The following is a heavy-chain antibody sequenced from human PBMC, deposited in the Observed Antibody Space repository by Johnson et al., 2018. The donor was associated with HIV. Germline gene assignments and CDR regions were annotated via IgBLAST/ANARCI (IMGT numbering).Heavy chain of an antibody. CDR2: ISYDGSNK. V-gene: IGHV3-30*04. J-gene: IGHJ3*01. D-gene: IGHD1-26*01. Sequence: QVQLVESGGGAVQPGKSLRLSCVVSGFTFSSYAVHWVRQAPGKGLEWVAVISYDGSNKYYADSVKGRFTISRDNSKNTLYLQMTSLRDEDSAVYHCAKAGVGANWESRGCGAFDFWGQGTMVTVSS. CDR1: GFTFSSYA. CDR3: AKAGVGANWESRGCGAFDF.